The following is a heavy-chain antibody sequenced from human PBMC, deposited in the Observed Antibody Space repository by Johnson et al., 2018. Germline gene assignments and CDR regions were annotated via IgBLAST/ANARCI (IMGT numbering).Heavy chain of an antibody. J-gene: IGHJ1*01. CDR3: AREFEWLIGGGYFQH. D-gene: IGHD3-3*01. V-gene: IGHV3-30*03. CDR2: LSYDGSNK. Sequence: QVQLVQSGGGVVQPGRSLRLSCEASGFTFSSSGMHWVRQAPGKGLEWLAVLSYDGSNKYDADSVKGRFTISRDNSKNTLYLQMNSLRAEDTAVYYCAREFEWLIGGGYFQHWGQGTLVTVSS. CDR1: GFTFSSSG.